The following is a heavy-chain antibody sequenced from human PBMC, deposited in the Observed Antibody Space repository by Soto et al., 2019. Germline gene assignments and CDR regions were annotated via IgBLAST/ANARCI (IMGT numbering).Heavy chain of an antibody. D-gene: IGHD1-26*01. CDR3: ARGSGTNLASDWFDN. Sequence: EVQLVESGGGWAQPGGSLRLSCAASEFTFSTYSMNWVRQAPGKGLEWISYISGSSSHIYYADSVKGRFTISRDTAQNSLYLPMNRLIDEDTAVYYCARGSGTNLASDWFDNWGQGVLVTVSS. CDR1: EFTFSTYS. CDR2: ISGSSSHI. V-gene: IGHV3-48*02. J-gene: IGHJ5*02.